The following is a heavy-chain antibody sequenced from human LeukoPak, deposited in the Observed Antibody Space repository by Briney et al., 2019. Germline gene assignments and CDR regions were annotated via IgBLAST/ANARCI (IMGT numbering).Heavy chain of an antibody. Sequence: PGGSLRLSCAASGFTFSSYAMSWVRQAPGKGLEWVSAISGSGGSTYYADSVKGRFTISRDNSKNTLYLQMNSLRVEDTAKYYCAKLGGFDILTGIDHWGQGTLVTVSS. CDR3: AKLGGFDILTGIDH. D-gene: IGHD3-9*01. J-gene: IGHJ4*02. V-gene: IGHV3-23*01. CDR2: ISGSGGST. CDR1: GFTFSSYA.